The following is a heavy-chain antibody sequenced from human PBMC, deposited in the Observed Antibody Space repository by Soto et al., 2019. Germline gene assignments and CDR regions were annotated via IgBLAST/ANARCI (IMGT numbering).Heavy chain of an antibody. CDR1: GFTFSYYG. V-gene: IGHV3-33*01. CDR3: ARDGPNWGKDLSDD. D-gene: IGHD7-27*01. CDR2: IWYDGSNK. Sequence: QVQLVESGGGVVQPGRSLRLSCAASGFTFSYYGMHWVRQAPGKGLEWVAVIWYDGSNKYYADSVKGRFTISRDNSKNTLYLEMNSLRDDDTAVYYGARDGPNWGKDLSDDWGQGTLVTVSS. J-gene: IGHJ4*02.